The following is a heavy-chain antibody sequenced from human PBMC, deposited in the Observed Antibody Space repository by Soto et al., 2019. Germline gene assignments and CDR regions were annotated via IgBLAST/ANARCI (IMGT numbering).Heavy chain of an antibody. V-gene: IGHV4-59*01. J-gene: IGHJ4*02. CDR1: GDSITDYY. D-gene: IGHD5-12*01. Sequence: QVQLQESGPGLVKPSETLSLTCTVSGDSITDYYWSWIRESPGKGLEWIAYIHHTGTANYNPSLKSRGTISVDTSKSQFSLRLSSVTAADTAVYFCARYSVATIRFFDYWGQGTLVTVSS. CDR3: ARYSVATIRFFDY. CDR2: IHHTGTA.